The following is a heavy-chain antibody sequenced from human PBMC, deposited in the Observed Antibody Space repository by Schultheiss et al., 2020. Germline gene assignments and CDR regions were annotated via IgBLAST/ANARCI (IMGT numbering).Heavy chain of an antibody. CDR2: IYYSGST. Sequence: SETLSLTCTVSGDSISGSGCYWGWIRQSPGKGLEWIGSIYYSGSTYYNPSLKSRVTISVDTSKNQFSLKLSSVTAADTAVYYCAAYSSGYYYDWFDPWGQGTLVTGYS. CDR3: AAYSSGYYYDWFDP. V-gene: IGHV4-39*07. J-gene: IGHJ5*02. CDR1: GDSISGSGCY. D-gene: IGHD3-22*01.